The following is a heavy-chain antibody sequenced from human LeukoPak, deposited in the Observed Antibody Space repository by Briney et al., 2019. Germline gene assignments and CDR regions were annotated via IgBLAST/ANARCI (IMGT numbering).Heavy chain of an antibody. J-gene: IGHJ5*02. Sequence: SESLSLTCTVSGGSISSGSDYWSWLRQPAGKGLEWIGHIDTSGGTNSNPSLKSRVTISADTAKIQFSLELSSVTAADTAVYYCVRDHLAVAGMRLAWFDPWGQGTVVTVSS. CDR3: VRDHLAVAGMRLAWFDP. V-gene: IGHV4-61*09. CDR2: IDTSGGT. D-gene: IGHD6-19*01. CDR1: GGSISSGSDY.